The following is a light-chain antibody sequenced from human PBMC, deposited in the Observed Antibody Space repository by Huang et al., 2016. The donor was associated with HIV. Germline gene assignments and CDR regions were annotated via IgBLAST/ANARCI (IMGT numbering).Light chain of an antibody. J-gene: IGKJ5*01. Sequence: IQLTQSLSSLSASVGDRVTITSRASQGISSYLAWYQQKPGKAPKLLIYSTSTLQRWVPSRFSGSGSGPDFTLTISSLQPEDFAAYYCQQHSSFPITFGPGTRLEIK. CDR1: QGISSY. CDR2: STS. V-gene: IGKV1-9*01. CDR3: QQHSSFPIT.